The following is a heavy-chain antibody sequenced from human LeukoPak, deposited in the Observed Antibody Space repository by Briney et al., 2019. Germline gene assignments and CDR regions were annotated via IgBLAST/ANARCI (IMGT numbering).Heavy chain of an antibody. V-gene: IGHV3-21*01. Sequence: GGSLRLSCAASGFTFSSYSMNWVRQAPGKGLEWVSSISSSSSYIYYADSVKGRFTISRDNAKNSLYLQMNSLRAEDTAVYYCARVVQLERRVGYWGQGTLVTVSS. D-gene: IGHD1-1*01. CDR1: GFTFSSYS. CDR2: ISSSSSYI. J-gene: IGHJ4*02. CDR3: ARVVQLERRVGY.